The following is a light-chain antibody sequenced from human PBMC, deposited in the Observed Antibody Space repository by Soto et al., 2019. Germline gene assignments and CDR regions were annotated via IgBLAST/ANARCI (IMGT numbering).Light chain of an antibody. Sequence: DIQMTQSPSSLSASVGDRVTITCRASQSISRYLNWYQQKPGKAPKLLIHSASSLQSGVPSRFSGSGSGTDFTLTISSLQPEDCAAYYCQQSSSSPWTFGQGTKVEIK. V-gene: IGKV1-39*01. CDR1: QSISRY. CDR3: QQSSSSPWT. J-gene: IGKJ1*01. CDR2: SAS.